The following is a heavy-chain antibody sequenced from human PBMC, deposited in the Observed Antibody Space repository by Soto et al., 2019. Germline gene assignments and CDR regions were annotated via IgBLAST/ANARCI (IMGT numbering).Heavy chain of an antibody. D-gene: IGHD3-10*01. J-gene: IGHJ6*02. Sequence: LSLTCTVSGGSISSGGYYWSWIRQHPGKGLEWIGYIYYSGSTYYNPSLKSRVTISVDTSKNQFSLKLSSVTAADTAVYYCASYGSGHYYFYGMDVWGQSSTVTVS. CDR3: ASYGSGHYYFYGMDV. CDR1: GGSISSGGYY. CDR2: IYYSGST. V-gene: IGHV4-31*02.